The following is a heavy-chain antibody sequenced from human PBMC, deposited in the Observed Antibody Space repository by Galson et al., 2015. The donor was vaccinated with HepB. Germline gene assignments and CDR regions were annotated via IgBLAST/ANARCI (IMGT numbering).Heavy chain of an antibody. CDR1: GFTFSSYW. J-gene: IGHJ4*02. Sequence: SLRLSCAASGFTFSSYWMSWVRQAPGKGLEWVANIKQDGSEKYYVDSVKGRFTISRDNARNSLYLQMNSLRAEDTAVYYCARLLSYGGNSEFDYWGQGTLVTVSS. CDR3: ARLLSYGGNSEFDY. V-gene: IGHV3-7*03. D-gene: IGHD4-23*01. CDR2: IKQDGSEK.